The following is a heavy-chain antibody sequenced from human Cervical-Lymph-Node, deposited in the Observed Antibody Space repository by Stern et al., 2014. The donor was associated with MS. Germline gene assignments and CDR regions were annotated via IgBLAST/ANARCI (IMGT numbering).Heavy chain of an antibody. CDR3: ARTRSKFDGFDP. CDR1: GGSFSSYA. Sequence: VQLVGSGAEVKQHGSPVKVSCQASGGSFSSYAISWVRHAPGPGLEWMGGILPFLDTPKYAQKFQGRVTMTADDSTSTAYMELSGLRSGDTAVYYCARTRSKFDGFDPWGQGTLVTVSS. V-gene: IGHV1-69*01. J-gene: IGHJ5*02. CDR2: ILPFLDTP. D-gene: IGHD3-10*02.